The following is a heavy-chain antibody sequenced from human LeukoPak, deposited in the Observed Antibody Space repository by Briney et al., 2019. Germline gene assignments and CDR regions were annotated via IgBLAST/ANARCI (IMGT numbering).Heavy chain of an antibody. CDR1: GGSISSHY. CDR2: IYYSGST. CDR3: ARGGGSNRGYYYYYYMDV. Sequence: SETLSLTCTVSGGSISSHYWSWIRQPPGKGLEWIGYIYYSGSTNYNPSLKSRVTISVDTSKNQFSLKLSSVTAADTAVYYCARGGGSNRGYYYYYYMDVWGKGTTVTVSS. V-gene: IGHV4-59*11. J-gene: IGHJ6*03. D-gene: IGHD5-24*01.